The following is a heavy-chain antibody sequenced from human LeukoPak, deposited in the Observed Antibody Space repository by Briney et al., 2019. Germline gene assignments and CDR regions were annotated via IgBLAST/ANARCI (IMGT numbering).Heavy chain of an antibody. CDR3: TRDRDDSSVLHYFDY. V-gene: IGHV3-66*02. CDR2: LYHGDRT. CDR1: GFTVNTHF. J-gene: IGHJ4*02. D-gene: IGHD3-22*01. Sequence: QPGGSLRLSCAASGFTVNTHFMSWVRQAPGKGLEGVSVLYHGDRTYYADSVKGRFTISRDSSKNTVYLQMQNLRAEDTAVYYCTRDRDDSSVLHYFDYWGQGALVTVSS.